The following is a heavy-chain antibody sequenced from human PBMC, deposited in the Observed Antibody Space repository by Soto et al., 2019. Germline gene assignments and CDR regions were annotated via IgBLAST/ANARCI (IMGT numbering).Heavy chain of an antibody. J-gene: IGHJ6*02. CDR3: ATPYTSPYGMEV. D-gene: IGHD5-18*01. CDR1: GFTFSDNY. CDR2: ISSTGNTI. Sequence: QAQLVESGGGLVKPGGSLRLSCAASGFTFSDNYMSWIRQAPGKGLEWVSYISSTGNTIYYTDSVKGRFTISRDNAKNSLYLQMNSLRAEDTAVYYCATPYTSPYGMEVWGQGTTVTVSS. V-gene: IGHV3-11*01.